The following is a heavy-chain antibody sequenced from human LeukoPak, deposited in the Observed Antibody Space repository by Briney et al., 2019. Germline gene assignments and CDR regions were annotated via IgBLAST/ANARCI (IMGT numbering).Heavy chain of an antibody. CDR2: ITHSGRT. CDR1: GGSFSGYY. CDR3: ARGGGYSSGWYKYYFDY. D-gene: IGHD6-19*01. Sequence: SQTMSLTCAVYGGSFSGYYWSWIRQPPGKGLEWIGEITHSGRTNYNPSLKSRAPISVDTPKNQFSLKLSAVTAADTAVYYCARGGGYSSGWYKYYFDYWGQGTLVTVSS. J-gene: IGHJ4*02. V-gene: IGHV4-34*01.